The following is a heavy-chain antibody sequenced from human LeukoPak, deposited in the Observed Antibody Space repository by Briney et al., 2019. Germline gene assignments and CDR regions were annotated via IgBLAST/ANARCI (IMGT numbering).Heavy chain of an antibody. CDR1: YY. V-gene: IGHV4-4*07. CDR2: IYTSGST. CDR3: ARDLAYGSGMGYFDF. Sequence: YYWSWIRQPAGKGLEWIGRIYTSGSTNYNPSLKSRVTMSVDTSKNQFSLKLSSVTAAGTAVYYCARDLAYGSGMGYFDFWGQGTLVTVSS. J-gene: IGHJ4*02. D-gene: IGHD3-10*01.